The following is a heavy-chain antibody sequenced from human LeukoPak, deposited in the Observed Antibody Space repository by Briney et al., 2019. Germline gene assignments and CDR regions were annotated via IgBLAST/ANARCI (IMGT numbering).Heavy chain of an antibody. CDR3: ARDPNPTYYYDSSGYLFDY. Sequence: ASVKVSCKASGYTFTSYYMHWVRQAPGQGLEWMGIINPSGGSTSYAQKFQGRVTMTRDTSTSTVYMELSSLRSEDTAVYYCARDPNPTYYYDSSGYLFDYWGQGTPVTVSS. V-gene: IGHV1-46*01. CDR2: INPSGGST. J-gene: IGHJ4*02. CDR1: GYTFTSYY. D-gene: IGHD3-22*01.